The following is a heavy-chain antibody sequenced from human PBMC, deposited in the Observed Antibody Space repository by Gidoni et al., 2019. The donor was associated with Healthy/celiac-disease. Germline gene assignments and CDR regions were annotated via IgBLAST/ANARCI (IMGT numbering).Heavy chain of an antibody. Sequence: QVQLVQSGAEVKKPGASVTVSCKASGYTFTSYYMHWVRQAPGQGLEWMGIINPSGGSTSYAQKFQGRVTMTRDTSTSTVYMELSSLRSEDTAVYYCASGGYCSSTSCYTPAFDIWGQGTMVTVSS. V-gene: IGHV1-46*01. CDR2: INPSGGST. CDR3: ASGGYCSSTSCYTPAFDI. J-gene: IGHJ3*02. D-gene: IGHD2-2*02. CDR1: GYTFTSYY.